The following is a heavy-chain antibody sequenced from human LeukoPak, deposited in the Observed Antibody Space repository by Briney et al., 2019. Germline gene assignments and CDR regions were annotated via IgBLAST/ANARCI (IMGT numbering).Heavy chain of an antibody. CDR1: GFTFSSYG. CDR2: VSSSSSYI. D-gene: IGHD3-22*01. CDR3: ASQVVTGY. V-gene: IGHV3-21*01. Sequence: GGSLRLSCAASGFTFSSYGMNWVRQAPGKGLEWVSSVSSSSSYIYYADSVKGRFTISRDNAKNSLYLQMNSLRAEDTAVYYCASQVVTGYWGQGTLVTVSS. J-gene: IGHJ4*02.